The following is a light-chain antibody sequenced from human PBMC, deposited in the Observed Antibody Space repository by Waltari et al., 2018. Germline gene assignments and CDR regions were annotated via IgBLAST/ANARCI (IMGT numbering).Light chain of an antibody. J-gene: IGKJ2*01. CDR2: GAS. Sequence: EIVMTQSPATLSVSPGERATLSCRASQSVSSNLAWYQQIPGQAPRLLIYGASTRATGIPARFSGSGSGTEFTLTISSLQSEDFAVYYCQQYNNWQNTFGQGTKLEIK. CDR1: QSVSSN. CDR3: QQYNNWQNT. V-gene: IGKV3-15*01.